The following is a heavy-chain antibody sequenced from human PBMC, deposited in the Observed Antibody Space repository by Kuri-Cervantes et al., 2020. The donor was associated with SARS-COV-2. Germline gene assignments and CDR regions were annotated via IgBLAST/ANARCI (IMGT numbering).Heavy chain of an antibody. Sequence: ASVKVPCKASGYTFTSYYMHWVRQAPGQGLEWMGIINPSGGSTSYAQKFQGRVTITADKSTSTAYMELSSLRSEDTAVYYCARASFRGQLLNYYMDVWGKGTTVTVSS. CDR2: INPSGGST. J-gene: IGHJ6*03. CDR3: ARASFRGQLLNYYMDV. V-gene: IGHV1-46*01. D-gene: IGHD6-6*01. CDR1: GYTFTSYY.